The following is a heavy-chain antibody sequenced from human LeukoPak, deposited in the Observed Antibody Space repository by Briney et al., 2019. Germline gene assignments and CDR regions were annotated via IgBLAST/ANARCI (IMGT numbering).Heavy chain of an antibody. J-gene: IGHJ4*02. CDR1: GDSFSSYH. V-gene: IGHV4-59*01. CDR3: ARVGRGDHTWGSYYCDH. CDR2: ISSSGST. D-gene: IGHD3-16*01. Sequence: SETLSLTCTVSVSGDSFSSYHWSWLRQPPGKGLEWIGYISSSGSTSYNTSLKSRVTISVDTSKNQFSLKLSSVTAADTAVYYCARVGRGDHTWGSYYCDHWGQGTLVSVS.